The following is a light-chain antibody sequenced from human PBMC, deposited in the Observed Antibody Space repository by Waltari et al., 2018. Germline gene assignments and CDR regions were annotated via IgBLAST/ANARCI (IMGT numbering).Light chain of an antibody. J-gene: IGKJ1*01. CDR3: QQFNSFPWT. V-gene: IGKV1-5*03. CDR1: QTITNW. Sequence: DIQMTQSPSSLSASVGDRVTITCRASQTITNWLALYQQKPGKAPKLLIYKASTLESGVPSRFSGSGSGKEFTLTISSLQPGDFATYYCQQFNSFPWTFGHATTVEIK. CDR2: KAS.